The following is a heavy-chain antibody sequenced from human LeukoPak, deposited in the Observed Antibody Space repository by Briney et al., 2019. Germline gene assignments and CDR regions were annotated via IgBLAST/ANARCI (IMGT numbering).Heavy chain of an antibody. Sequence: PSETLSLTCTVSGGSISSYYWSWIRQPPGKGLEWIGYIYYSGSTNYNPSLKSRVTISLDTSKNQFSLKLSSVTAADTAVYYCARATTYYYGSGTLEDAFDIWGQGTMVTVSS. D-gene: IGHD3-10*01. CDR3: ARATTYYYGSGTLEDAFDI. CDR2: IYYSGST. CDR1: GGSISSYY. J-gene: IGHJ3*02. V-gene: IGHV4-59*01.